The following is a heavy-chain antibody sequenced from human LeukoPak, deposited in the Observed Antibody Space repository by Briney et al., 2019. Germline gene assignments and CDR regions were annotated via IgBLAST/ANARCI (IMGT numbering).Heavy chain of an antibody. CDR3: ARSSGWYSVDY. V-gene: IGHV1-8*03. CDR1: GGTFSSYA. D-gene: IGHD6-19*01. J-gene: IGHJ4*02. CDR2: MNPNSGNT. Sequence: ASVKVSCKASGGTFSSYAINWVRQATGQGLEWMGWMNPNSGNTGYAQKFQGRVTITRNTSISTAYMELSSLRSEDTAVYYCARSSGWYSVDYWGQGTLVTVSS.